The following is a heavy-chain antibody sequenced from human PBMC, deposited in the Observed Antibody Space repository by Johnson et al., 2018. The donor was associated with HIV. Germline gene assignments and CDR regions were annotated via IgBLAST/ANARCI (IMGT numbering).Heavy chain of an antibody. D-gene: IGHD3-10*01. V-gene: IGHV3-13*01. CDR3: ARGSGVHSAFDI. J-gene: IGHJ3*02. Sequence: MQLVESGGGLVQPGGSLRLSCAASGFTFSSYDMHWVRQATGKGLEWVSTIGTSGDTYHPGSVKGRFTISRENAKNSLYLQMNSLRAGDTAVYFCARGSGVHSAFDIWGQGTVVTVSS. CDR2: IGTSGDT. CDR1: GFTFSSYD.